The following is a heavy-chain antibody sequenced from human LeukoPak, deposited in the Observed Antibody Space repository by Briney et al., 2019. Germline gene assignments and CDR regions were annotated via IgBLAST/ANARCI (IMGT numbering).Heavy chain of an antibody. Sequence: ASVKVSCKASGYTFTGYYIHWVRQAPGQGLEWMGWINPNSGGANYAQRFQGRVTMTRDTSISTAYMELSSLTSDDTAVYYCARERGRGTTVSKYYFDYWGQGTLVTVSS. CDR3: ARERGRGTTVSKYYFDY. J-gene: IGHJ4*02. V-gene: IGHV1-2*02. D-gene: IGHD4-11*01. CDR1: GYTFTGYY. CDR2: INPNSGGA.